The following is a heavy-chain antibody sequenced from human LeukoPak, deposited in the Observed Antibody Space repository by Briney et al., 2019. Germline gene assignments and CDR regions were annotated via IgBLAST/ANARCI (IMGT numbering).Heavy chain of an antibody. V-gene: IGHV4-38-2*01. CDR3: ARGDYYDSSGYLYAFDI. CDR1: GYSISSGYY. Sequence: SVTVSLTCAVSGYSISSGYYWGWIRQPPGKGLEWIGSIYHRWITYYNPSLKSRVTISVDTSKNQFSLKLSSVTAADTAVYYCARGDYYDSSGYLYAFDIWGQGTMVTDSS. CDR2: IYHRWIT. J-gene: IGHJ3*02. D-gene: IGHD3-22*01.